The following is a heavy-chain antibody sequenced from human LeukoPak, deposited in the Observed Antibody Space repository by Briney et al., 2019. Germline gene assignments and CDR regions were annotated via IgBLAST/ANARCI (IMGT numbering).Heavy chain of an antibody. V-gene: IGHV1-18*01. D-gene: IGHD2-21*02. J-gene: IGHJ5*02. CDR1: GYTFTSYG. Sequence: ASVKVSCKASGYTFTSYGISWGRQAPGQGLEWMGWISAYNGNTNYAQKLQGRVTMTTDTSTSTAYMELSSLRSEDTAVYYCARTPSVVVTASPWLGWFDRCGQGTLVTVSS. CDR2: ISAYNGNT. CDR3: ARTPSVVVTASPWLGWFDR.